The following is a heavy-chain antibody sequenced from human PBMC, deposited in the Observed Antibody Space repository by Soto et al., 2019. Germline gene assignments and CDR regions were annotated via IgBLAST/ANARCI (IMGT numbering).Heavy chain of an antibody. CDR2: ISGSGGST. CDR1: GGSFSGYY. J-gene: IGHJ5*02. Sequence: PSETLSLTCAVYGGSFSGYYWTWIRQAPGKGLEWVSAISGSGGSTYYADSVKGRFTISRDNSKNTLYLQMNSLRAEDTAVYYSAKAILWFGESLGWFDPWGQGTLVTVS. V-gene: IGHV3-23*01. CDR3: AKAILWFGESLGWFDP. D-gene: IGHD3-10*01.